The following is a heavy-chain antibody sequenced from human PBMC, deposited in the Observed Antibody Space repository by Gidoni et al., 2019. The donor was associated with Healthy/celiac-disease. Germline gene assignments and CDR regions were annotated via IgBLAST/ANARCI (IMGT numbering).Heavy chain of an antibody. J-gene: IGHJ5*02. CDR1: GGSFSGYY. Sequence: QVQLQQWGAGLLKPSETLSLTCAVYGGSFSGYYWSGIRQPPGKGLEWIGEIKHSGSTNYNPSLKSRVTISVDTSKNQFSLKLSSVTAADTAVYYCARQGNIVVVTAIEFDPWGQGTLVTVSS. V-gene: IGHV4-34*01. D-gene: IGHD2-21*02. CDR2: IKHSGST. CDR3: ARQGNIVVVTAIEFDP.